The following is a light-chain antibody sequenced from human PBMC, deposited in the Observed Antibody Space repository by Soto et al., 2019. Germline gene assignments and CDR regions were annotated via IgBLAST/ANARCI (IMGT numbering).Light chain of an antibody. CDR3: QQYNNWPFT. Sequence: EIVMTQSPATLSVSPGERATLSCRASQSVSSNLAWYQQKPGQAPRLLIYGASTRATGIPARFSVSGSGTDLTLTISSLQSADFSVYYCQQYNNWPFTFGPGTKVDIK. CDR1: QSVSSN. J-gene: IGKJ3*01. V-gene: IGKV3-15*01. CDR2: GAS.